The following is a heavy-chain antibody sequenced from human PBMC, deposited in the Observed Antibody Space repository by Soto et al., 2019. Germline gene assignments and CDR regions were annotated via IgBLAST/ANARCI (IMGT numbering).Heavy chain of an antibody. CDR3: AKDSVLRYFDWLFHSYFDY. J-gene: IGHJ4*02. CDR1: GFTFSSYG. V-gene: IGHV3-30*18. Sequence: GGSLRLSCAASGFTFSSYGMHWVRQAPGKGLEWVAVISYDGSNKYYADSVKGRFTISRDNSKNTLYLQMNSLRAEDTAVYYCAKDSVLRYFDWLFHSYFDYWGQGTLVTVSS. CDR2: ISYDGSNK. D-gene: IGHD3-9*01.